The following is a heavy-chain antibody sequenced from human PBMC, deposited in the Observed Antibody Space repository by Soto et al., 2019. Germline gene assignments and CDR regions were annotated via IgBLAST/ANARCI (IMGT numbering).Heavy chain of an antibody. CDR2: TYSGGST. D-gene: IGHD5-18*01. CDR1: GVNLSSNY. CDR3: ARQGYNYGGGYFDY. Sequence: EVQLVESGGGLVQPGGSLRTSCAASGVNLSSNYMSWVHQAPGEGLEWGSVTYSGGSTYYGDSVKGRFTISRDNSKNTLYRQMNSLRAEDTAVYYCARQGYNYGGGYFDYWGQGTLVTVSS. V-gene: IGHV3-66*04. J-gene: IGHJ4*02.